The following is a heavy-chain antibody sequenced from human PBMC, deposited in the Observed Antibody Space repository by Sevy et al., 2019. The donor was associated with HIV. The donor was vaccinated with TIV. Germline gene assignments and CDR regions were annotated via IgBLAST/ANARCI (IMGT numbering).Heavy chain of an antibody. CDR1: GGSFSGYY. CDR3: ASGALLYYYGMDV. J-gene: IGHJ6*02. Sequence: TLSLTCAVYGGSFSGYYWSWIRQPPGKGLEWIGEINHSGSTNYNPSLKSRVTISVDTSKNQFSLKLSSVTAADTAVYYCASGALLYYYGMDVWGQGTTVTVSS. CDR2: INHSGST. V-gene: IGHV4-34*01. D-gene: IGHD3-10*01.